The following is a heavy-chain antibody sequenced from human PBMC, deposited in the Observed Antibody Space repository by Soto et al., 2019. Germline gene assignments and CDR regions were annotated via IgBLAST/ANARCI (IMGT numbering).Heavy chain of an antibody. CDR2: INHSGIT. CDR3: ARVDMITSQLDY. V-gene: IGHV4-34*01. J-gene: IGHJ4*02. CDR1: GGSLSGFY. D-gene: IGHD3-16*01. Sequence: PSETLSLTCAVYGGSLSGFYWSWVRQPPGKGLEWIGEINHSGITNYNPSLKSRVTISVDTSKNQFSLKLSSVTAADTALYYCARVDMITSQLDYWGQGTLVTVSS.